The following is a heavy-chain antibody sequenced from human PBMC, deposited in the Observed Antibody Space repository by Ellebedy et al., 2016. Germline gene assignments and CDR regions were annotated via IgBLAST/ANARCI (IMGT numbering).Heavy chain of an antibody. J-gene: IGHJ4*02. CDR1: GFTFSNNW. D-gene: IGHD3-22*01. Sequence: GESLKISXAASGFTFSNNWMSWVRQAPGKGLEWVANIKQDGSEKYYVDSVKGRFTISRDNAKNSLYLQMNSLRAEDTAVYYCARVRGYYDSSGYYDYWGQGTLVTVSS. CDR2: IKQDGSEK. CDR3: ARVRGYYDSSGYYDY. V-gene: IGHV3-7*02.